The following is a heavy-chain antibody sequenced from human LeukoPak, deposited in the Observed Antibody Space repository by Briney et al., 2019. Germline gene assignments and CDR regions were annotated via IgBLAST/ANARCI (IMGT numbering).Heavy chain of an antibody. J-gene: IGHJ4*02. CDR1: GGTFSSYA. V-gene: IGHV1-69*05. CDR3: ASLGYCSGGSCYF. Sequence: ASVKVSCKASGGTFSSYAISWVRQAPGQGLEWMGGIIPIFGTANYAQKFQGRVTITTDESTSTAYMELSSLRSEDTAVCYCASLGYCSGGSCYFWGQGTLVTVSS. D-gene: IGHD2-15*01. CDR2: IIPIFGTA.